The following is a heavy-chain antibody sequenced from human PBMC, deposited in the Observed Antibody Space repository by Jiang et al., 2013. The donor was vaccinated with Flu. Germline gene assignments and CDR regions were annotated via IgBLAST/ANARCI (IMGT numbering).Heavy chain of an antibody. V-gene: IGHV4-30-4*01. D-gene: IGHD4/OR15-4a*01. CDR3: ARDHPSSRDYESSWFDP. CDR1: GGSISXGDYY. J-gene: IGHJ5*02. Sequence: GPGLVKPSQTLSLTCTVSGGSISXGDYYWSWIRQPPGKGLEWIGYIYYSGSTYYNPSLKSRVTISVDTSKNQFSLKLSSVTAADTAVYYCARDHPSSRDYESSWFDPWGQGTLVTVSS. CDR2: IYYSGST.